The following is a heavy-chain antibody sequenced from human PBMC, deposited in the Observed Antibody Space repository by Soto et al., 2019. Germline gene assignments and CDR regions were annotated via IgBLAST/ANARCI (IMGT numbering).Heavy chain of an antibody. CDR1: AAPFTGYF. J-gene: IGHJ5*02. Sequence: QVQLVQSGAEVKKPGASVKVSCKASAAPFTGYFRHWVRQPPGQGLEGMGIINPGGGSTSYAKKFQGRVTMTRDTSTSTVYMELSSLRVEDTAVYYCARAHCSYCSGGSCYTFDPWGQGTLVTVSS. CDR3: ARAHCSYCSGGSCYTFDP. D-gene: IGHD2-15*01. CDR2: INPGGGST. V-gene: IGHV1-46*03.